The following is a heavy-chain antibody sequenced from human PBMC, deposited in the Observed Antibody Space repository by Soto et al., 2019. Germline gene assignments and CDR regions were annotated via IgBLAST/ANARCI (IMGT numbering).Heavy chain of an antibody. CDR1: GFTFSSYE. CDR2: ISSSGSTI. D-gene: IGHD5-12*01. Sequence: PGGSLRLSCAASGFTFSSYEMNWVRQAPGKGLEWASYISSSGSTIYYADSVKGRFTISRDNAKNSLYLQMNSLRAEDTAVYYCASEVDLNYFDYWGQGTLVTVSS. V-gene: IGHV3-48*03. CDR3: ASEVDLNYFDY. J-gene: IGHJ4*02.